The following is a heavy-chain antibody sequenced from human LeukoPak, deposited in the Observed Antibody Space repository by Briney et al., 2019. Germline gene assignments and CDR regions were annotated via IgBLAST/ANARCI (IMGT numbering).Heavy chain of an antibody. V-gene: IGHV4-39*01. J-gene: IGHJ3*02. CDR1: GGSISSSSYY. CDR2: IYYSGST. Sequence: SETLSLTCTVSGGSISSSSYYWGWIRQPPGKGLEWIGSIYYSGSTYYNPSLKSRVTISVDTSKNQSSLKLSSVTAADTAVYYCARRNSNYNNAFDIWGQGTMVTVSS. CDR3: ARRNSNYNNAFDI. D-gene: IGHD4-4*01.